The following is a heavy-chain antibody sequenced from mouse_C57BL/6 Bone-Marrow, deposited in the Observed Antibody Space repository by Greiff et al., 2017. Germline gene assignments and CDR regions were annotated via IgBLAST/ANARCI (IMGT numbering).Heavy chain of an antibody. D-gene: IGHD2-1*01. CDR2: IYPGSGST. J-gene: IGHJ2*01. V-gene: IGHV1-55*01. CDR1: GYTFTSYW. CDR3: ARGYYGNCYFDY. Sequence: QVQLQQPGAELVKPGASVKMSCKASGYTFTSYWITWVKQRPGQGLEWIGDIYPGSGSTNYNEKFKSKATRTVDTSSSTAYMQLSSLTSEDYAVYYWARGYYGNCYFDYWGQGPTLTASS.